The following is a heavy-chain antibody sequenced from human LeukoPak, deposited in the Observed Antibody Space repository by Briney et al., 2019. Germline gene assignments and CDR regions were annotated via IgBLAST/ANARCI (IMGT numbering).Heavy chain of an antibody. CDR1: GFTVSSNH. CDR2: IYSGGTT. CDR3: ARDADYGGSPDAFDI. J-gene: IGHJ3*02. V-gene: IGHV3-53*01. D-gene: IGHD4-23*01. Sequence: GGSLRLSCAASGFTVSSNHMSCVRQAPGKGLNWVSIIYSGGTTYYADSVKGRFTISRDNSKNTLYLQMNSLRAEDTAVYYCARDADYGGSPDAFDIWGRGTIVTVSS.